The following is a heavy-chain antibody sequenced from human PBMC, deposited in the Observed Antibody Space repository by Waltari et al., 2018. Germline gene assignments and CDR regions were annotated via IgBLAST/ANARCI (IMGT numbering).Heavy chain of an antibody. D-gene: IGHD3-22*01. Sequence: VQLVQSGAEVKKPGSSVKVSCKASGGTLSSYTISWVRQAPGQGLEWMGRIIPILGIANYAQKFQGRVTITADKSTSTAYMELSSLRSEDTAVYYCARDWSYYDSSGYCPWGQGTLVTVSS. CDR3: ARDWSYYDSSGYCP. CDR2: IIPILGIA. V-gene: IGHV1-69*08. J-gene: IGHJ5*02. CDR1: GGTLSSYT.